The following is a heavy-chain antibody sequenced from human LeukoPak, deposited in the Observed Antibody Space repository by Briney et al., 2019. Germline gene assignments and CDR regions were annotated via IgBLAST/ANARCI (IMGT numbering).Heavy chain of an antibody. CDR2: IWYDGSVK. V-gene: IGHV3-33*08. CDR3: ARSPNYGSGRYYFDS. CDR1: GFTFSSYS. J-gene: IGHJ4*02. D-gene: IGHD3-10*01. Sequence: PGGSLRLSCAASGFTFSSYSMNWVRQAPGKGLEWVAIIWYDGSVKNYADSVKGRFTISRDNSKSTLYLQMNSLGAEDTALYYCARSPNYGSGRYYFDSWGQGILVTVSS.